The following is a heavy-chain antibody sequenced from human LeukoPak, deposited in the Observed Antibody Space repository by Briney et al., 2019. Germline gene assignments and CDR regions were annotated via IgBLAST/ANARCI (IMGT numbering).Heavy chain of an antibody. J-gene: IGHJ4*02. CDR1: GSTFSSHG. Sequence: PGGSLRLSCAASGSTFSSHGMNWVRQTPGKGLEWVSYISKTSNTRDYADSVKGRFTISRDNAKNSLYLQMNSLRAEDTAVYYCARGPPHASEDYWGQGTLVTVSS. D-gene: IGHD3-3*01. CDR3: ARGPPHASEDY. V-gene: IGHV3-48*04. CDR2: ISKTSNTR.